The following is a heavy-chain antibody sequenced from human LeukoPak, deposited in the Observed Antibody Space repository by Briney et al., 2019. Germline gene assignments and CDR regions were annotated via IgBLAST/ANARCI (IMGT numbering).Heavy chain of an antibody. CDR1: GFTFSSYA. CDR2: ISGSGGST. V-gene: IGHV3-23*01. CDR3: TTTSAPRWELR. D-gene: IGHD1-26*01. Sequence: GGSLRLSCAASGFTFSSYAMSWVRQAPGKGVEWVSAISGSGGSTDYAAPVKGRFTISRDDSKNTLYLQINNLKTEDTAVYYCTTTSAPRWELRWGQGTLVTVSS. J-gene: IGHJ4*02.